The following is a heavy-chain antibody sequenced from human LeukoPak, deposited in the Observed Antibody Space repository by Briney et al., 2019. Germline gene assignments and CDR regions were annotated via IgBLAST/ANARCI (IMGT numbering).Heavy chain of an antibody. CDR2: IYYSGST. CDR1: GGSISSSSYY. Sequence: SETLSLTCTVSGGSISSSSYYWGWIRQPPGKGLEWIGSIYYSGSTYCNPSLKSRVTISVDTSKNQFSLKLSSVTAADTAVYYCAREEVVVAARGFDYWGQGTLVTVSS. J-gene: IGHJ4*02. D-gene: IGHD2-15*01. V-gene: IGHV4-39*07. CDR3: AREEVVVAARGFDY.